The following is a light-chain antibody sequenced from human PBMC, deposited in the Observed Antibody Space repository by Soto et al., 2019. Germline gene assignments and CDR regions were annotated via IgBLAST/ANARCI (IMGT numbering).Light chain of an antibody. CDR1: QSISAW. Sequence: DIQMTQSPSTLSASVGDRVTITCRDSQSISAWLAWYQQKPGKAPKLLIYKASTLESGVPSRFSGSGSGTEFTLTISSLQPDDFATYYCQQYNSDSRTFGPGTKVEIK. CDR3: QQYNSDSRT. CDR2: KAS. V-gene: IGKV1-5*03. J-gene: IGKJ1*01.